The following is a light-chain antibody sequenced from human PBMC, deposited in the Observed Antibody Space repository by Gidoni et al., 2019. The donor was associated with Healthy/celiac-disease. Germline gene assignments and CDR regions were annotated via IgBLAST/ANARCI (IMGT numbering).Light chain of an antibody. J-gene: IGKJ3*01. Sequence: DIQMTQSPSFLSASVGDRVTITCRASQSISSYLNWYKQKPGKAPKRLIYAASSLQSGVPSRFSGSGSGTDFTLTISSLQPEDFATYYCQQSYRTLCTFGQGTKVDIK. CDR1: QSISSY. V-gene: IGKV1-39*01. CDR3: QQSYRTLCT. CDR2: AAS.